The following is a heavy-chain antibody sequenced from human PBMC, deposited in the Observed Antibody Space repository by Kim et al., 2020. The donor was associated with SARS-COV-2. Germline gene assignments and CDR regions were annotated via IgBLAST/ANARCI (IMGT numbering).Heavy chain of an antibody. CDR3: ARDIRNFWSGYRY. CDR2: ISSSSSYI. V-gene: IGHV3-21*01. J-gene: IGHJ4*02. D-gene: IGHD3-3*01. Sequence: GGSLRLSCAASGFTFSSYSMNWVRQAPGKGLEWVSSISSSSSYIYYADSVKGRFTISRDNAKNSLYLQMNSLRAEDTAVYYCARDIRNFWSGYRYWGQGTLVTVSS. CDR1: GFTFSSYS.